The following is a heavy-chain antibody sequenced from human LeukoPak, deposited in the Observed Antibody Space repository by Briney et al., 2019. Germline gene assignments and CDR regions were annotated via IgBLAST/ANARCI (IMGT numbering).Heavy chain of an antibody. CDR1: GYFISSGYY. Sequence: SETLSLTCTVSGYFISSGYYWGWIRQPPGKGLQWIGSIHHSGSTYYNPSLKSRVTISVDTSKNQFSLKLSSVTAADTAVYYCAREDYSNPNNTDYYYYMDVWGKGTTVTVSS. V-gene: IGHV4-38-2*02. CDR2: IHHSGST. CDR3: AREDYSNPNNTDYYYYMDV. D-gene: IGHD4-11*01. J-gene: IGHJ6*03.